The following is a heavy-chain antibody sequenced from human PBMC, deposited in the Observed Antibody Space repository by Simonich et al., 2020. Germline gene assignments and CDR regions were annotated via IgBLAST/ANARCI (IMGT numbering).Heavy chain of an antibody. CDR1: GFTFSDYY. CDR2: ISSSGSTI. J-gene: IGHJ6*02. CDR3: ARAANFWSGYTNGMDV. V-gene: IGHV3-11*01. Sequence: QVQLVESGGGLVKPGGSLRLSCAASGFTFSDYYMSWIRQAPGKGLGWVSYISSSGSTIYYADSVKGRFTIARDNAKNSLYLQMNSLRAEDTAVYYCARAANFWSGYTNGMDVWGQGTTVTVSS. D-gene: IGHD3-3*01.